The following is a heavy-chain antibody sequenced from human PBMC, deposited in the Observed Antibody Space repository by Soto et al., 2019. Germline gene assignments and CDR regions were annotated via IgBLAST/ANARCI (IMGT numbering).Heavy chain of an antibody. J-gene: IGHJ4*02. CDR1: GGNASSSSTA. V-gene: IGHV6-1*01. Sequence: SQTIPLSDASSGGNASSSSTAWNRITECPSRSLEWLGRTYYRSRWYNEYAVSVKSRITINPDTSKNQFSLQLMSVTPEDTAVYYCARDQVGSPGDYWGQGTLVTVSS. CDR3: ARDQVGSPGDY. D-gene: IGHD1-26*01. CDR2: TYYRSRWYN.